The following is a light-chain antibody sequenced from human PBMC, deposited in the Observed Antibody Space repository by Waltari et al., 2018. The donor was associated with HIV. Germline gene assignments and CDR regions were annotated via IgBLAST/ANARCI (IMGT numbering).Light chain of an antibody. CDR3: CSYAGSSLYV. Sequence: QSALTQPASVSGSPGQSITISCTGPSSDVGSYNLVSWYQQRPGKAPKLMIYEGSKRPSGVSNRFSGSKSGNTASLTISGLQAEDEADYYCCSYAGSSLYVFGTGTKVTVL. V-gene: IGLV2-23*01. CDR1: SSDVGSYNL. CDR2: EGS. J-gene: IGLJ1*01.